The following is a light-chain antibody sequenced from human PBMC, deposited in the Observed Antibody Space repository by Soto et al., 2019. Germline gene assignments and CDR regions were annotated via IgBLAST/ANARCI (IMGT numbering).Light chain of an antibody. V-gene: IGKV3D-20*02. CDR1: QSVSNNY. J-gene: IGKJ4*01. CDR2: EAF. CDR3: QQRSNWHSIT. Sequence: EIVLTQSPGTLSLSPGERATLSCRASQSVSNNYLAWYQQKPGQAPRLLIYEAFTRATGIPARFSGSGSGTELTLTISSLQSEDFAVYYCQQRSNWHSITFGGGTKVDIK.